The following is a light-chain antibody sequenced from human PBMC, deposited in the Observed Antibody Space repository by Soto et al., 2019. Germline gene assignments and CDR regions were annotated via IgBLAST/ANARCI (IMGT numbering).Light chain of an antibody. CDR2: DVS. J-gene: IGLJ1*01. CDR3: SSYTSSSTRV. V-gene: IGLV2-14*01. Sequence: QSALTQPASVSGSPGQSITISCTGTSSDVGGYKYVSWYQQHPGKAPTLMIYDVSNPPSGVSNRFSGSKSGNTASLTISGLQAEDEADYYCSSYTSSSTRVFGTGTKLTVL. CDR1: SSDVGGYKY.